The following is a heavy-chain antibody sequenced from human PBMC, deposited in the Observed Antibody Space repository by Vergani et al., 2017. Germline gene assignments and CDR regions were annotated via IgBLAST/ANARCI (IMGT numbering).Heavy chain of an antibody. D-gene: IGHD3-22*01. CDR3: ARDEAAVYDSSGYWPGYYYYGMDV. CDR2: IGYEGIIK. Sequence: QVQLVESGEAVVHPGRSLSLSCAASGFTFSSYGMHWVRQAQGKGLEWVAVIGYEGIIKYYADSVKGRFTISRDNSKNTLYLQMNSLRAEDTAVYYCARDEAAVYDSSGYWPGYYYYGMDVWGQGTTVTVSS. V-gene: IGHV3-33*01. CDR1: GFTFSSYG. J-gene: IGHJ6*02.